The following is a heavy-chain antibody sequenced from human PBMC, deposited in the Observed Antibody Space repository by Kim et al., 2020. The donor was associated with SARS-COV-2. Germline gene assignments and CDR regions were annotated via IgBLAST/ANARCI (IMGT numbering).Heavy chain of an antibody. D-gene: IGHD6-6*01. CDR1: GFTFSTYW. Sequence: GGSLRLSCAASGFTFSTYWMHWVRQAPGKGLVWVSRLHSDGSSTSYADSVKGRFTISRDNARNTLYLQMNSLRAEDTAVYYCARELRHTSSYDCWGQGIL. CDR3: ARELRHTSSYDC. V-gene: IGHV3-74*01. J-gene: IGHJ4*02. CDR2: LHSDGSST.